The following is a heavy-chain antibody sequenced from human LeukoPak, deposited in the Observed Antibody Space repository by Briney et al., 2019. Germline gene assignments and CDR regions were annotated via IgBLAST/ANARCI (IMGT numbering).Heavy chain of an antibody. CDR2: ISSSSSTI. CDR1: GLTFSSYS. V-gene: IGHV3-48*04. CDR3: ARERGWGGGAFDT. D-gene: IGHD3-10*01. Sequence: PGGSLRLSCAASGLTFSSYSMNWVRQAPGKGLEWVSYISSSSSTIYYADSVKGRFTISRDNAKNSLYLQMNSLRAEDTAVYYCARERGWGGGAFDTWGQGTMVTVSS. J-gene: IGHJ3*02.